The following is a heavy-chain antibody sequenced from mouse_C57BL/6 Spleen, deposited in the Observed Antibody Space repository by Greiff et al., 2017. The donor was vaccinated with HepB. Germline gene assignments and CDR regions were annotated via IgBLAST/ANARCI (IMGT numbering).Heavy chain of an antibody. Sequence: VQLQQPGAELVRPGSSVKLSCKASGYTFTSYWMDWVKQRPGQGLEWIGNIYPSDSETHYNQKFKDKATLTVDKSSSTAYMQLSSLTSEDSAVYYCARSDDGYYFYWGQGTTLTVSS. CDR1: GYTFTSYW. D-gene: IGHD2-3*01. CDR2: IYPSDSET. CDR3: ARSDDGYYFY. J-gene: IGHJ2*01. V-gene: IGHV1-61*01.